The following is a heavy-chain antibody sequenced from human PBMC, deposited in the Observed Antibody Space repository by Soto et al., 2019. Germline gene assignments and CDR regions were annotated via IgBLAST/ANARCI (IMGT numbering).Heavy chain of an antibody. D-gene: IGHD6-13*01. J-gene: IGHJ4*02. V-gene: IGHV1-3*01. CDR1: GYAFTSYA. CDR2: MNAGNGNT. Sequence: AAVKFSCKPSGYAFTSYAMHWVGQASGQRLEWLGWMNAGNGNTKYSHKFQGRVTITRDTCGSTPYMELSSLRAEDTAGYYCAGGDSSSWAYWGQGTRVTVSS. CDR3: AGGDSSSWAY.